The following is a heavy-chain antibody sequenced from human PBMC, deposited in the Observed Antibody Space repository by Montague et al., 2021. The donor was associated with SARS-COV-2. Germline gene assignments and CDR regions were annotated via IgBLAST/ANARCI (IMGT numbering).Heavy chain of an antibody. D-gene: IGHD3-10*01. CDR2: INDDGTT. J-gene: IGHJ4*02. Sequence: SETLSLTCTVYGASFRNYYWDLIRQPPGKGLEWIAEINDDGTTNYNPSLKSRVTISRDTSNNQFSLRLSSVTAADTAVYYCARGSPYSGGHRLRRYFFDYWGQGTLVTVSS. V-gene: IGHV4-34*01. CDR3: ARGSPYSGGHRLRRYFFDY. CDR1: GASFRNYY.